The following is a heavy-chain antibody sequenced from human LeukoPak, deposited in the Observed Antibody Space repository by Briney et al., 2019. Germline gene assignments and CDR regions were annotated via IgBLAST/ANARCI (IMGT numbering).Heavy chain of an antibody. CDR2: INAGNGNT. J-gene: IGHJ4*02. D-gene: IGHD3-9*01. CDR1: GYTFTSYA. CDR3: ARAFDSAANGDY. V-gene: IGHV1-3*01. Sequence: ASVTVSCKASGYTFTSYAMHWVRQAPGQRLEWMGWINAGNGNTKYSQKFQGRVTITRDTSASTAYMELSSLRSEDTAVYYCARAFDSAANGDYWGQGTLVTVSS.